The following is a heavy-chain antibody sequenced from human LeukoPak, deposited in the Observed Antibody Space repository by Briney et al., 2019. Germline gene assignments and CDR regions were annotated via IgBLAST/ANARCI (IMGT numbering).Heavy chain of an antibody. V-gene: IGHV4-61*08. D-gene: IGHD6-19*01. CDR2: IYYSGST. Sequence: PSETLSLTCTVSGGSISSGGYYWSWIRQPPGKGLEWIGYIYYSGSTNYNPSLKSRVTISVDTSKNQFSLKLSSVTAADTAVYYCASSPPGIAVAGYDYWGQGTLVTVSS. CDR3: ASSPPGIAVAGYDY. CDR1: GGSISSGGYY. J-gene: IGHJ4*02.